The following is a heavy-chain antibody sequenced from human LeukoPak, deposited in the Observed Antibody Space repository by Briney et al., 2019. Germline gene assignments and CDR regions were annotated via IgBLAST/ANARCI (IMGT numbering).Heavy chain of an antibody. CDR2: ISSSSSYI. J-gene: IGHJ5*02. V-gene: IGHV3-21*01. D-gene: IGHD3-9*01. CDR1: GFTFSSYS. CDR3: ARGRYDILTDWFDP. Sequence: GGSLRLSCAASGFTFSSYSMNWVCQAPGKGLEWVSSISSSSSYIYYADSVKGRFTISRDNAKNSLYLQMNSLRAEDTAVYYCARGRYDILTDWFDPWGQGTLVTVSS.